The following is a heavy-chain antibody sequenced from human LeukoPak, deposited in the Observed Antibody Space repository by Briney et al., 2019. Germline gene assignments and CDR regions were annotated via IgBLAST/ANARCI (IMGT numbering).Heavy chain of an antibody. CDR2: ISSCSENAI. J-gene: IGHJ4*02. V-gene: IGHV3-48*01. CDR1: GFIFRRYS. Sequence: VGSLRLSFASSGFIFRRYSMNWVRQAPGKELKWVYFISSCSENAIYYADSVKGRFPPSSYNAENSLYLDMDGLRAEDTATYCCARVTWQAYGEFEFWRLGTQVTVSS. D-gene: IGHD2-21*01. CDR3: ARVTWQAYGEFEF.